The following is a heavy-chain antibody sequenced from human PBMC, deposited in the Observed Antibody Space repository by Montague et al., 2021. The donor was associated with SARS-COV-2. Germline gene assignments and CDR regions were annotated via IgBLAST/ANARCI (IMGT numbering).Heavy chain of an antibody. J-gene: IGHJ3*02. CDR1: GDSISSGGYY. CDR3: ARVQGITMIVVVIGAFDI. Sequence: TLSLTCTVSGDSISSGGYYWSWIRQHPGKGLEWIGYIYYSGSTYYNPSLKSRVTISVDTSKNQFSLKLSSVTAADTAVYYCARVQGITMIVVVIGAFDIWGQGTMVTFSS. CDR2: IYYSGST. D-gene: IGHD3-22*01. V-gene: IGHV4-31*03.